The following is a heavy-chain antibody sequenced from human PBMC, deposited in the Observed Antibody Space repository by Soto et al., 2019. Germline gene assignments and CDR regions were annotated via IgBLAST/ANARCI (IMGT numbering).Heavy chain of an antibody. J-gene: IGHJ4*02. CDR2: VGTNNANT. CDR3: ARELNTDRSVDYSFAY. D-gene: IGHD3-22*01. CDR1: GYRFTDYG. Sequence: ASVKVSCKTSGYRFTDYGLAWLRQAPGQRPEWMGWVGTNNANTNYAQKFQGRVTMTTDRSTTTTYMELRSLRSDDTAIYYCARELNTDRSVDYSFAYWGQGKXVTVSS. V-gene: IGHV1-18*01.